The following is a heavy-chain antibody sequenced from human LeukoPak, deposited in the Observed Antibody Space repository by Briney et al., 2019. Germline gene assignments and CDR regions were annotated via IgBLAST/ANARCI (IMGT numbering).Heavy chain of an antibody. Sequence: ASVKVSCKASGYTFSGYYMHWVRQAPGQGLEWMGWINPNSGGTNYAQKFQGRVTMTRDTSISTAYMELSRLRSDDTAVYYCARVAGIRHGAPSYWGQGTLVTVSS. CDR2: INPNSGGT. D-gene: IGHD1-26*01. J-gene: IGHJ4*02. CDR1: GYTFSGYY. CDR3: ARVAGIRHGAPSY. V-gene: IGHV1-2*02.